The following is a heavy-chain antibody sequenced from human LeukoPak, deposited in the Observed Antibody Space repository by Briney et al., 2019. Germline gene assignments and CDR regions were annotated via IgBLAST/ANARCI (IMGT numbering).Heavy chain of an antibody. CDR3: AGQGSASGWSFDP. D-gene: IGHD6-19*01. Sequence: PSETLSLTCTVSGASISGFYWSWIRQPPGKGLEWIGYIYSSGSTNYNPSLKSRVTISVDTSKNQVSLKLNSVTAADMAVYYCAGQGSASGWSFDPWGQGTLVTVSS. J-gene: IGHJ5*02. V-gene: IGHV4-59*08. CDR2: IYSSGST. CDR1: GASISGFY.